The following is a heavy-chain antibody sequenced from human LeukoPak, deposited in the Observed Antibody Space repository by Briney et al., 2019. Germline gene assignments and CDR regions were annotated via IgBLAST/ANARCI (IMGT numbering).Heavy chain of an antibody. CDR2: ISGSGGST. CDR3: AKGRESGNYRAPEYFQH. Sequence: GGSLRLSCAASGFTFSSYAMSWVRQAPGKGLEWVSGISGSGGSTYYADSVKGRFTISRDNSKKTLYLQMNSLRAEDTAVYYCAKGRESGNYRAPEYFQHWGQGTLVTVSS. V-gene: IGHV3-23*01. J-gene: IGHJ1*01. CDR1: GFTFSSYA. D-gene: IGHD1-26*01.